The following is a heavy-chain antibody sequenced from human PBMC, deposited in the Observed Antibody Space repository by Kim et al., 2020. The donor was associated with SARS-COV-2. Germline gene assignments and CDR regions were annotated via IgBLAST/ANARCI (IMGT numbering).Heavy chain of an antibody. V-gene: IGHV3-11*01. J-gene: IGHJ6*02. CDR3: ARDIDGYNDAQYYYGMDV. D-gene: IGHD5-12*01. Sequence: GGSLRLSCAASGFTFSDYYMSWIRQAPGKGLEWVSYISSSGSTIYYADSVKGRFTISRDNAKNSLYLQMNSLRAEDTAVYYCARDIDGYNDAQYYYGMDVWGQGTTVTVSS. CDR1: GFTFSDYY. CDR2: ISSSGSTI.